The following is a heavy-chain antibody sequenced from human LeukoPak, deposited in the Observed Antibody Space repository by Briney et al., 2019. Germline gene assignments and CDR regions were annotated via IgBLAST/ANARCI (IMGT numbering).Heavy chain of an antibody. CDR2: VSGSGGST. D-gene: IGHD3-16*01. CDR3: AKTLVDS. V-gene: IGHV3-23*01. J-gene: IGHJ4*02. Sequence: GGSLRLSCAASGFTFSSYAMSWVRQAPGKGLEWVSSVSGSGGSTYYADSVKGRFTITRDNSKNMLYLQMNSLRAEDTAIYYCAKTLVDSWGQGTLVTVSS. CDR1: GFTFSSYA.